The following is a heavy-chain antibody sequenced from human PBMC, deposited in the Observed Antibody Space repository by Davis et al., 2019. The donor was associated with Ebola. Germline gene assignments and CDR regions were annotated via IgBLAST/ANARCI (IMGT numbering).Heavy chain of an antibody. CDR3: AEIDWVRYGMDV. Sequence: PGGSLTLSCAASGSTFSSYGLHWVRQAPGKALEWVAVISYDGSNKYYADSVKGRFTISRDNSKNTLYLQMNSLRAEDTAVYYCAEIDWVRYGMDVWGQGTTVTVSS. J-gene: IGHJ6*02. CDR1: GSTFSSYG. V-gene: IGHV3-30*03. D-gene: IGHD3-9*01. CDR2: ISYDGSNK.